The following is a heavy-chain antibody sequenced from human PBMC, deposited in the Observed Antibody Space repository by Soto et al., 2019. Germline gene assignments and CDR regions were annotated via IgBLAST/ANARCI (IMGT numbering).Heavy chain of an antibody. CDR3: ARGSVDTAMVPDYYYYYGMDV. D-gene: IGHD5-18*01. CDR1: GFTFSNAW. J-gene: IGHJ6*02. CDR2: ISYDGSNK. Sequence: GGSLRLSCAASGFTFSNAWMSWVRQAPGKGLEWVAVISYDGSNKYYADSVKGRFTISRDNSKNTLYLQMNSLRAEDTAVYYCARGSVDTAMVPDYYYYYGMDVWGQGTTVTVSS. V-gene: IGHV3-30-3*01.